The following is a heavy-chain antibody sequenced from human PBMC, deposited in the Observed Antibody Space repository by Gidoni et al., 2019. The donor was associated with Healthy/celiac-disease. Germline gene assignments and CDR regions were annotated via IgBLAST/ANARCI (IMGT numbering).Heavy chain of an antibody. J-gene: IGHJ4*02. CDR3: ARDPLRGIGDY. CDR2: IIPILGIA. Sequence: QVQLVQSGAEVTTPGPSVKVSCKASGGTFSSYTISWVRQAPGQGLEWMGRIIPILGIANYAQKFQGRVTITADKSTSTAYIELRSLRSEETAVYYCARDPLRGIGDYWGQGTLVTVSS. D-gene: IGHD3-10*01. V-gene: IGHV1-69*08. CDR1: GGTFSSYT.